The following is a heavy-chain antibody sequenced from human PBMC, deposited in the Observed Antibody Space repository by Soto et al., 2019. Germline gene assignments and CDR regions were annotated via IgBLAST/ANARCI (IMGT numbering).Heavy chain of an antibody. D-gene: IGHD3-10*01. CDR3: AKVGTLSVYGSGLLPPYFFDY. CDR1: GFTFSSYG. Sequence: QVQLVESGGGVVQPGRSLRLSCAASGFTFSSYGMHWVRQAPGKGLEWVAVISYDGSNKYYADSVKGRFTISRDNSKNTLYQQMNSLRAEDTAVYYCAKVGTLSVYGSGLLPPYFFDYWGQGTLVPVSS. J-gene: IGHJ4*02. CDR2: ISYDGSNK. V-gene: IGHV3-30*18.